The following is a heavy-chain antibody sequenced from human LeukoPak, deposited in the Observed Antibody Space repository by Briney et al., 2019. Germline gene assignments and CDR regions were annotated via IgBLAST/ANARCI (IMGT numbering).Heavy chain of an antibody. D-gene: IGHD6-19*01. CDR1: GGSINIDSYY. J-gene: IGHJ4*02. Sequence: SETLSLTCTVSGGSINIDSYYWGWIRQSPGKGLEWIGSIYYSGSTYYNPSLKSRVTLSVDTTKNQFSLKLSSVTAADTAIYYCARVSSTAVAGNMDYWGRGTLVIVSS. CDR3: ARVSSTAVAGNMDY. V-gene: IGHV4-39*07. CDR2: IYYSGST.